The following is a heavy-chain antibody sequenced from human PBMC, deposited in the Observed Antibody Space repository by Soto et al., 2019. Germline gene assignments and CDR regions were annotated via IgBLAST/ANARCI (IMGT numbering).Heavy chain of an antibody. CDR3: ARDEWRDAAAGNFDY. V-gene: IGHV3-23*01. D-gene: IGHD6-13*01. CDR1: GFTFSSYA. CDR2: ISGSGGST. Sequence: GGSLRLSCAASGFTFSSYAMSWVRQAPGKGLEWVSAISGSGGSTYYADSVKGRFTISRDNSKNSLYLQMNSLRAEDTAVYYCARDEWRDAAAGNFDYWGQGTLVTVSS. J-gene: IGHJ4*02.